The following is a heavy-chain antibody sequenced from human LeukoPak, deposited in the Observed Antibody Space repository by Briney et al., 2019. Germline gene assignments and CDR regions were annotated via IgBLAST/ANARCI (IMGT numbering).Heavy chain of an antibody. Sequence: PSETLSLTCAVFGGSFSGYYWTWIRQPPGKGLEWIGEINHSGNTNNNPSLKSRVTISVDTSKNQFSLKLTSVTAADTAVYYCARGYFYDRNNNFRFSASNDGFDFWGQGTMVTVSS. CDR2: INHSGNT. J-gene: IGHJ3*01. D-gene: IGHD3-22*01. V-gene: IGHV4-34*01. CDR1: GGSFSGYY. CDR3: ARGYFYDRNNNFRFSASNDGFDF.